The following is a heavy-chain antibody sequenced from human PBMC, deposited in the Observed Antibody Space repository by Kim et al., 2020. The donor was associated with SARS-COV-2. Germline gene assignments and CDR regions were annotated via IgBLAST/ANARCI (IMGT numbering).Heavy chain of an antibody. Sequence: ASVKVSCKASGYTFTIYYIQWVRQAPGQGLEWMGRINPSGGSTNYAQKFQGRVTMTRDTSTDTVYMELSSLTSEDTAVYYCARGALYYDILIGLPDDYWGQGTLVTVSS. CDR1: GYTFTIYY. J-gene: IGHJ4*02. D-gene: IGHD3-9*01. CDR2: INPSGGST. CDR3: ARGALYYDILIGLPDDY. V-gene: IGHV1-46*01.